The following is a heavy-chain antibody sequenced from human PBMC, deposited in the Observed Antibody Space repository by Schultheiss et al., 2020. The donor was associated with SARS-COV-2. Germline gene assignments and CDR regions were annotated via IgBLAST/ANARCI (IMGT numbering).Heavy chain of an antibody. J-gene: IGHJ3*02. V-gene: IGHV1-3*02. CDR3: ATDERYQPGHDAFDI. CDR2: SNAGNGNT. CDR1: GYTFTSYD. D-gene: IGHD2-2*01. Sequence: ASVKVSCKASGYTFTSYDINWVRQATGQGLEWMGWSNAGNGNTKYSQEFQGRVTITRDTSASTAYMELSSLRSEDMAVYYCATDERYQPGHDAFDIWGQGTMVTVSS.